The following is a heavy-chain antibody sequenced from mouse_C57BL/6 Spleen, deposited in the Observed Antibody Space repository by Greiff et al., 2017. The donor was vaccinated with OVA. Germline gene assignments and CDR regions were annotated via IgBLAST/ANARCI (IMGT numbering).Heavy chain of an antibody. CDR1: GFSLTSYG. CDR3: ARAFSDYAMDY. Sequence: QVQLKESGPGLVQPSQSLSITCTVSGFSLTSYGVHWVRQSPGKGLEWLGVIWSCGSTDYNAAFISRLSISKDNSKSQVFCKMNRLQADDTAIYYSARAFSDYAMDYWGQGTSVTVSS. V-gene: IGHV2-2*01. J-gene: IGHJ4*01. CDR2: IWSCGST.